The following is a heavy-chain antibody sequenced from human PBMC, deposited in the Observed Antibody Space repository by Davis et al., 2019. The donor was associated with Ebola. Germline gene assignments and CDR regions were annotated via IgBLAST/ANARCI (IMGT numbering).Heavy chain of an antibody. CDR2: IKEDGSEK. Sequence: GESLKISCAASGFTFSTYWMSWVRQAPGKGLEWVANIKEDGSEKYYVDSVKGRFTISRDNAKNSLYLQMNSLRAEDTAIYYCARRKVVVIAMTHDAFDIWGQGTMVTVSS. CDR1: GFTFSTYW. CDR3: ARRKVVVIAMTHDAFDI. J-gene: IGHJ3*02. V-gene: IGHV3-7*01. D-gene: IGHD2-21*01.